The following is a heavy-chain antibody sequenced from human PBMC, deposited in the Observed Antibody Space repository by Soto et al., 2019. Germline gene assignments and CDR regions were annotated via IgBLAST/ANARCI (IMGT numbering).Heavy chain of an antibody. Sequence: SETLSLTCAVYGGSFSGYYWNWIRQPPGKGLEWIGDINHSGSTNYNPSLKSRVTISVDTSKNQFSLKLSSVTAADTAVYYCTTDSRTHCAPFFDYWGQGVLVTVSS. V-gene: IGHV4-34*01. J-gene: IGHJ4*02. CDR1: GGSFSGYY. CDR2: INHSGST. D-gene: IGHD2-21*01. CDR3: TTDSRTHCAPFFDY.